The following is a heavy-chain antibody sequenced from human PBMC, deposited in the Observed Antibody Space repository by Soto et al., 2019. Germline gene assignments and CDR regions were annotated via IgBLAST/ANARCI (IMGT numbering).Heavy chain of an antibody. V-gene: IGHV4-4*02. D-gene: IGHD3-22*01. CDR2: IYHSGST. J-gene: IGHJ6*02. CDR1: GGSISSSNW. Sequence: QVPLQESGPGLVKPSGTLSLTCAVSGGSISSSNWWSWVRQPPGKGLEWIGEIYHSGSTNYNPSLKSRVTISVDKSKNQFSLKLSSVTAADTAVYYCARSPDSSGYYPRWYYYGMDVWGQGTTVTVSS. CDR3: ARSPDSSGYYPRWYYYGMDV.